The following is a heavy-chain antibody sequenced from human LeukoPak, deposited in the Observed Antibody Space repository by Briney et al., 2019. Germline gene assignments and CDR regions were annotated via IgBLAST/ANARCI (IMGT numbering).Heavy chain of an antibody. Sequence: SETLSLTCTVSGGSISSYYWSWIRQPPGKGLEWIGYIYYSGSTNYNPSPKSRVTISVDTSKNQFSLKLSSVTAADTAVYYCARVVHDYYDSSGYPPSFDYWGQGTLVTVSS. J-gene: IGHJ4*02. CDR3: ARVVHDYYDSSGYPPSFDY. CDR2: IYYSGST. D-gene: IGHD3-22*01. CDR1: GGSISSYY. V-gene: IGHV4-59*01.